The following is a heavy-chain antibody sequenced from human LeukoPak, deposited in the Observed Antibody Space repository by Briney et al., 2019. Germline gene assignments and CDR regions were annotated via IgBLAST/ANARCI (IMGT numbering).Heavy chain of an antibody. CDR3: ARDRSVFSLLYHYFYMDV. Sequence: GGSLRLSCAGSGWMHWVRQAPGKGLVWVSGINDLGTATYYADSVKGRFTISKDSVRHSLYLQMNSLRDEDTAIYYCARDRSVFSLLYHYFYMDVWGKGTTVTVSS. CDR2: INDLGTAT. J-gene: IGHJ6*03. CDR1: GW. V-gene: IGHV3-74*01. D-gene: IGHD3-3*02.